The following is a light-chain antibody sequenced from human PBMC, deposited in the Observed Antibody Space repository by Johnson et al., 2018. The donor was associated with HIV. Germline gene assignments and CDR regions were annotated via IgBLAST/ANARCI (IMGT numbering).Light chain of an antibody. CDR3: GTWDSSLTSYV. CDR1: SSNIGNNY. J-gene: IGLJ1*01. CDR2: DNN. Sequence: QSVLTQPPSVSAAPGQKVTISCSGSSSNIGNNYVSWYQQLPGTAPKLLIYDNNKRPSVIPERFSGSKSGTSATLGITGLQTGDEADYYCGTWDSSLTSYVFGAGTKVTVL. V-gene: IGLV1-51*01.